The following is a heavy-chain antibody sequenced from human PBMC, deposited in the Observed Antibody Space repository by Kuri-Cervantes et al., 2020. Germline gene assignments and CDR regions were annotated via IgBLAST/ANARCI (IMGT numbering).Heavy chain of an antibody. D-gene: IGHD4-17*01. V-gene: IGHV3-30*02. CDR2: IRYDGSNK. Sequence: GGSLRLSCAASGFTFSSYGMHWVRQAPGKGLEWVAFIRYDGSNKYYADSVKGRFTISRDDAKNTLYLQMNSLRDEDTAMYYCVRDGDHYDFDYWGQGTLVTVSS. CDR3: VRDGDHYDFDY. J-gene: IGHJ4*02. CDR1: GFTFSSYG.